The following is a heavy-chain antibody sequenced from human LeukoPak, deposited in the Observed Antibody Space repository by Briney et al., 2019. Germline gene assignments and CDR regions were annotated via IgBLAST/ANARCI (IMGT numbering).Heavy chain of an antibody. V-gene: IGHV4-39*07. J-gene: IGHJ2*01. D-gene: IGHD4-17*01. CDR1: GGSISSSNYY. CDR2: IYFSGSM. CDR3: ARDHDYGDYDWYFDL. Sequence: SETLSLTCTVSGGSISSSNYYWGWIRQPPGRGLEWIGSIYFSGSMYYNPSLKSRVTISVDTSKSQFSLKLSSVTAADTAVYYCARDHDYGDYDWYFDLWGRGTLVTVSS.